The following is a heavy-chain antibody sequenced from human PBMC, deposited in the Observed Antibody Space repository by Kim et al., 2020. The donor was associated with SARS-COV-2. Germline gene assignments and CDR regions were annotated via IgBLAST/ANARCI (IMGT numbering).Heavy chain of an antibody. CDR3: ARVKGWELGLDIDY. J-gene: IGHJ4*02. D-gene: IGHD1-26*01. Sequence: ATTWKGRFTISRDNAKNSLYLQMNSLRAEDTAVYYCARVKGWELGLDIDYWGQGTLVTVSS. V-gene: IGHV3-21*01.